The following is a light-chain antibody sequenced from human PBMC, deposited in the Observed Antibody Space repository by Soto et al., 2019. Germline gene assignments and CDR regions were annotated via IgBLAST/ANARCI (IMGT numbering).Light chain of an antibody. CDR1: SGDVGSYNY. V-gene: IGLV2-14*03. Sequence: QSALTQPASVSGSPGQSITISCTGTSGDVGSYNYVSWYQQHPGKAPKLMIYDVSDRPSGVSNRFSGSKSGNTASLTISGLQAEDGANYYCTSYTPSNTLVFGGGTKLT. J-gene: IGLJ2*01. CDR2: DVS. CDR3: TSYTPSNTLV.